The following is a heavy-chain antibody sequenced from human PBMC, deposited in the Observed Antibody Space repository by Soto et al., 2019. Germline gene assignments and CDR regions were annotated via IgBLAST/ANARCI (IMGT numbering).Heavy chain of an antibody. J-gene: IGHJ4*02. Sequence: GSLRISCTASGVTLSVYARNCVRQDPGKGLEWVAVISFDGSNKYAADSLKGRFAVSRDNSKNTLFLQMNSLRTEDTAVYYCARDLDDFWSGSLSLWGQGTLVTVSS. D-gene: IGHD3-3*01. CDR2: ISFDGSNK. V-gene: IGHV3-30*09. CDR3: ARDLDDFWSGSLSL. CDR1: GVTLSVYA.